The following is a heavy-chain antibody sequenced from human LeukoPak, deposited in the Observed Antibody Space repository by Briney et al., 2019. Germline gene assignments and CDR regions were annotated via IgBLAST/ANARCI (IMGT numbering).Heavy chain of an antibody. J-gene: IGHJ4*02. Sequence: GGSLRLSCAASGFTFSSYSMNWVRQAPGKGLEWVSSISSSSSYIYYADLVKGRFTISRDNAKNSLYLQMNSLRAEDTAVYYCARATVDTAIGDFDYWGQGTLVTVSS. V-gene: IGHV3-21*01. CDR2: ISSSSSYI. CDR1: GFTFSSYS. D-gene: IGHD5-18*01. CDR3: ARATVDTAIGDFDY.